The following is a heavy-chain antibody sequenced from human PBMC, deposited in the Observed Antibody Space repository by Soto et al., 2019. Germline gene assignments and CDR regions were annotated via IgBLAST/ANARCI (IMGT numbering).Heavy chain of an antibody. CDR2: LSSYNGNT. V-gene: IGHV1-18*01. CDR3: ARDRPQYYDMLTGPFYS. J-gene: IGHJ1*01. Sequence: GASVKGYFKASGYTFTSYVISWVRPAPGQVLEWMGCLSSYNGNTNYAQKLQGRVTMTTDTSTSTAYMELMSLRSDDTAVYYCARDRPQYYDMLTGPFYSWGQGTLIT. CDR1: GYTFTSYV. D-gene: IGHD3-9*01.